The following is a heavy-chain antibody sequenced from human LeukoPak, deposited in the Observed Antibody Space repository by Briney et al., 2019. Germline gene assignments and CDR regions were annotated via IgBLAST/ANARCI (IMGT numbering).Heavy chain of an antibody. CDR1: GGSVSRDSYY. J-gene: IGHJ4*02. V-gene: IGHV4-61*01. CDR2: IYYTGST. Sequence: SETLSLTCSVSGGSVSRDSYYWSWIRQPPGKGLEWIAYIYYTGSTKYNPSLKSRVTISIDTSKNQFSLKLNSVTAADTAVYYCARATAVAGLFDYWGQGTLVTVSS. CDR3: ARATAVAGLFDY. D-gene: IGHD6-19*01.